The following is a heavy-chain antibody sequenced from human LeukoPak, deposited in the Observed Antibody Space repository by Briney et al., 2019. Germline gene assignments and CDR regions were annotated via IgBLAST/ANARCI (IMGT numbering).Heavy chain of an antibody. J-gene: IGHJ3*02. Sequence: PSETLSLTCTVSGGSISSGGYYWSWIRQHPGKGLEWIGYIYYSGSTYYNPSLKSRVTISVDTSKNQFSLKLSSVTAADTAVYYCARDRDTAMAPGAFGIWGQGTMVTVSS. D-gene: IGHD5-18*01. CDR2: IYYSGST. CDR1: GGSISSGGYY. CDR3: ARDRDTAMAPGAFGI. V-gene: IGHV4-31*03.